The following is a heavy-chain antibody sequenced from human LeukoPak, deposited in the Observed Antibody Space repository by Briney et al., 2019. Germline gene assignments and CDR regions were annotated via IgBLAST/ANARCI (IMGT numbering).Heavy chain of an antibody. Sequence: GGSLRLSCAASGFTVSSNYMSWVRQAPGKGLEWVSAISGSAGNTYYSDSVKGRFTISRDNSKNTLYLQMNSLRAEDTAVYYCAKGVSNPYISSWYGAWGQGTLVTVSS. CDR1: GFTVSSNY. J-gene: IGHJ5*02. D-gene: IGHD6-13*01. V-gene: IGHV3-23*01. CDR3: AKGVSNPYISSWYGA. CDR2: ISGSAGNT.